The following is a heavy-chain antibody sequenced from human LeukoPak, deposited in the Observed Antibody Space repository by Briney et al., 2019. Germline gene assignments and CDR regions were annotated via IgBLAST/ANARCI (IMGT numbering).Heavy chain of an antibody. V-gene: IGHV4-30-4*08. D-gene: IGHD3-22*01. CDR1: GGSISSGDYY. Sequence: SSQTLSLTCTVSGGSISSGDYYWRWIRQPPGKGLEWIGEINHSGSTNYNPSLKSRVTISVDTSKNQFSLKLSSVTAADTAVYYCARGQWYDSSGYYYYFDYWGQGTLVTVSS. CDR3: ARGQWYDSSGYYYYFDY. J-gene: IGHJ4*02. CDR2: INHSGST.